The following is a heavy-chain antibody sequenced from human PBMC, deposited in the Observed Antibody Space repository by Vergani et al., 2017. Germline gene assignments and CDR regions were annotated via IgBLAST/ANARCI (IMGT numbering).Heavy chain of an antibody. CDR2: ISGSGGST. Sequence: EVQLLESGGGLVQPGGSLRLSCAASGFTFSSYAMSWVRQAPGKGLEWVSAISGSGGSTYYADSVKGRFTISRDNAKNSLYLQMNSLRAEDTAVYYCARDRGYSYGSTDYWGQGTLSPSPQ. V-gene: IGHV3-23*01. D-gene: IGHD5-18*01. J-gene: IGHJ4*02. CDR3: ARDRGYSYGSTDY. CDR1: GFTFSSYA.